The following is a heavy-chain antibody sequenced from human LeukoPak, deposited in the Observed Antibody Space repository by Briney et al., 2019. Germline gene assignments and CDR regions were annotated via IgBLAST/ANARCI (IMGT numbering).Heavy chain of an antibody. CDR1: GGSISSGGYY. Sequence: SETLSLTCTVSGGSISSGGYYWSWIRQHPGKGLEWIGYIYYSGSTYYNPSLKSRVTISVDTSKNQFSLKLSSVTAADTAVYYCAREGEVREMTTWGQGTLVTVSS. CDR2: IYYSGST. V-gene: IGHV4-31*03. J-gene: IGHJ4*02. D-gene: IGHD5-24*01. CDR3: AREGEVREMTT.